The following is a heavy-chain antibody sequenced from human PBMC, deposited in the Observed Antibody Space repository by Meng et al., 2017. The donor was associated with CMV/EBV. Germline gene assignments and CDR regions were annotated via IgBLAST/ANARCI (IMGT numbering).Heavy chain of an antibody. J-gene: IGHJ4*02. CDR2: IYYSGST. V-gene: IGHV4-30-4*08. CDR1: GGSISSGDYY. D-gene: IGHD1-14*01. Sequence: QGPRQESGPGLLKPSQTLSLTCTVSGGSISSGDYYWSWIRQPPGKGLEWIGYIYYSGSTYYNPSLKSRVTILVDTSKNQFSLKLSSVTAADTAVYYCARVTSRVAGAFDYWGQGTLVTVSS. CDR3: ARVTSRVAGAFDY.